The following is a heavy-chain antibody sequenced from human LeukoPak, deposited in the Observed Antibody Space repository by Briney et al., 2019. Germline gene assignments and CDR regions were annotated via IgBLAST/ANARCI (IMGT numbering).Heavy chain of an antibody. Sequence: GRSLRLSCAASGFTFSSYAMHRVRQAPGKGLEWVAVISYDGSNKYYADSVKGRFTISRDNAKNSLYLQMDILKPEDTAFYYCAKVDGYNSGWYDSWGQGTLVTVSS. D-gene: IGHD6-19*01. V-gene: IGHV3-30-3*01. CDR1: GFTFSSYA. J-gene: IGHJ5*01. CDR3: AKVDGYNSGWYDS. CDR2: ISYDGSNK.